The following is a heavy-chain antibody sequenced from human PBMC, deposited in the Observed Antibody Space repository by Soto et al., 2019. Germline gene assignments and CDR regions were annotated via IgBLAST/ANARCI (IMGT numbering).Heavy chain of an antibody. V-gene: IGHV1-3*01. CDR1: GYTFSDYG. CDR3: ARGRRTCTEKTCYTDFDF. Sequence: QVHLVQSGAEVKTPGASVTISCKASGYTFSDYGIHWIRQAPGQRPEWLGWILCLNDRKEYSQKFQGRIPLTRDTSASTASMGLSRLRSEDTAVYYCARGRRTCTEKTCYTDFDFWGQGSLVSVSS. J-gene: IGHJ4*02. CDR2: ILCLNDRK. D-gene: IGHD2-2*02.